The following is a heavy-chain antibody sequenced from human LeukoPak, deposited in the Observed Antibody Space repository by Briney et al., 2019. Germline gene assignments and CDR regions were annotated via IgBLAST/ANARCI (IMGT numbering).Heavy chain of an antibody. CDR1: GGSISSSSYY. D-gene: IGHD6-19*01. V-gene: IGHV4-39*01. J-gene: IGHJ3*01. Sequence: SETLSLTRTVSGGSISSSSYYWGWIRQPPGKGLEWIGSIYYSGSTYYNPSLKSRVTISVDTSKNQFSLKLSSVTAADTAVYYCGRHIAVSYDAFDLWGRGTMVTVSS. CDR3: GRHIAVSYDAFDL. CDR2: IYYSGST.